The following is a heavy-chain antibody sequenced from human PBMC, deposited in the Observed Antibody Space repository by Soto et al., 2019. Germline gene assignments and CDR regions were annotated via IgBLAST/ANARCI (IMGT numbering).Heavy chain of an antibody. Sequence: SQTLSLTCAISGDSVSSRSAAWNWIRQSPSRGLEWLGRIYYRSKWYNDYAVSVESRITIIPDTSKNHFSLQLNSVTPAATAVYYCPRTEWVQRINWFDPWGQGTLVTVSS. J-gene: IGHJ5*02. V-gene: IGHV6-1*01. CDR3: PRTEWVQRINWFDP. CDR2: IYYRSKWYN. CDR1: GDSVSSRSAA. D-gene: IGHD1-26*01.